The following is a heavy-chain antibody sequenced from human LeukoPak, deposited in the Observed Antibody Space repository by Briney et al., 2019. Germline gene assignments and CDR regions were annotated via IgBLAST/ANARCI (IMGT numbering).Heavy chain of an antibody. CDR3: PGPAGVEADAFAI. D-gene: IGHD2-15*01. CDR1: GYTFTSYY. J-gene: IGHJ3*02. V-gene: IGHV1-46*01. Sequence: ASVKVSCKASGYTFTSYYMHWVRQAPGQGLEWMGIINPSGGSTSYAQKFQGRVTMTRDTSTSTVYMELSSVRSEDTAVYYCPGPAGVEADAFAIWVQGTIVTVSS. CDR2: INPSGGST.